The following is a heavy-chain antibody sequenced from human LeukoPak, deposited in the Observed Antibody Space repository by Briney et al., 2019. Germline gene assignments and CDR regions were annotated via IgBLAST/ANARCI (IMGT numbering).Heavy chain of an antibody. D-gene: IGHD5-18*01. CDR2: INHSGST. CDR3: ARGWRLWARSAHFDY. J-gene: IGHJ4*02. V-gene: IGHV4-34*01. Sequence: SETRSLTCAVYGGSFSGYYWSWIRQPPGKGLEWIGEINHSGSTNYNPSLKSRVTISVDTSKNQFSLKLSSVTAADTAVYYCARGWRLWARSAHFDYWGQGTLVTVSS. CDR1: GGSFSGYY.